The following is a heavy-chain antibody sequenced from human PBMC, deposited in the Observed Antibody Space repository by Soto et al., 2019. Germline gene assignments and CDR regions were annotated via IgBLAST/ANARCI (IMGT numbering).Heavy chain of an antibody. CDR3: ARDREKILTGYHDY. D-gene: IGHD3-9*01. CDR1: GFTFSNYA. CDR2: TSSDGSEK. J-gene: IGHJ4*02. V-gene: IGHV3-30-3*01. Sequence: QVQLVESGGGVVQPGRSLRVSCAASGFTFSNYAMHWVRRAPGKGLEWVAITSSDGSEKDYADSVKGRFTISRDNSKNKLYLQLNSLRAEETAVYYCARDREKILTGYHDYWCQGPLVTVSS.